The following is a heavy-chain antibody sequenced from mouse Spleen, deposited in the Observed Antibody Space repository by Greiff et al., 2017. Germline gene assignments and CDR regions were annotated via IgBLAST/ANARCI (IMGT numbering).Heavy chain of an antibody. J-gene: IGHJ3*01. Sequence: QVQLKESGAELARPGASVKLSCKASGYTFTSYGISWVKQRTGQGLEWIGEIYPRSGNTYYNEKFKGKATLTADKSSSTAYMELRSLTSEDSAVYFCAREGVRLAWFAYWGQGTLVTVSA. D-gene: IGHD1-2*01. CDR3: AREGVRLAWFAY. V-gene: IGHV1-81*01. CDR2: IYPRSGNT. CDR1: GYTFTSYG.